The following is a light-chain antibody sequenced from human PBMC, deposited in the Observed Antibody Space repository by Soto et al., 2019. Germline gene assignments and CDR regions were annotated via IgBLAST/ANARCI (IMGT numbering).Light chain of an antibody. CDR2: GAS. V-gene: IGKV3-20*01. CDR3: YQYASSPLT. Sequence: EIVLTQSPGTLSLSPGERATLSCRASQSVGSNYLAWYQQTPGQAPRLLIHGASTRVTGIPDRFSGSGSGTDFTLTLSRLESEDSAVYYCYQYASSPLTFGQGTRLEIK. CDR1: QSVGSNY. J-gene: IGKJ5*01.